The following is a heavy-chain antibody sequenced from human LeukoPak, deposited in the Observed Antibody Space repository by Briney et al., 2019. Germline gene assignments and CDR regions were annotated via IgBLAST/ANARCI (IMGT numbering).Heavy chain of an antibody. D-gene: IGHD1-26*01. CDR2: IYYSGST. CDR1: GGSISSSSYY. V-gene: IGHV4-39*07. Sequence: PSETLSLTCTVSGGSISSSSYYWGWIRQPPGKGLEWIGSIYYSGSTYYNPSLKSRVTISVDTSKNQFSLKLSSVTAADTAVYYCARVGLTWSGSYWIDYWGQGTLVTVSS. CDR3: ARVGLTWSGSYWIDY. J-gene: IGHJ4*02.